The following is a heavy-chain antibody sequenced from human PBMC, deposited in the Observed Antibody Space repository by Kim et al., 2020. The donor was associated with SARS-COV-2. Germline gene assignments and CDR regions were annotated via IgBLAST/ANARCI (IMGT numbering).Heavy chain of an antibody. V-gene: IGHV1-3*01. CDR3: ARGGRGFDY. D-gene: IGHD3-10*01. J-gene: IGHJ4*02. Sequence: GNTKHSQKFQGRVTITRDTSASTAYMELSSLRSEDTAVYYCARGGRGFDYWGQGTLVTVSS. CDR2: GNT.